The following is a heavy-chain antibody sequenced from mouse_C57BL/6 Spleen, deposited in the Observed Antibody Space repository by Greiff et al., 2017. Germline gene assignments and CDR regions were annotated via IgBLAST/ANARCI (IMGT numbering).Heavy chain of an antibody. Sequence: VQLQQSGAELVRPGASVKLSCTASGFNIKDDYMHWVKQRPEQGLEWIGWIDPENGDTEYASKFQGKATITADTSSNTAYLQLSSLTSEDTAVYYCTVITTVVAVDYWGQGTTLTVSS. J-gene: IGHJ2*01. D-gene: IGHD1-1*01. V-gene: IGHV14-4*01. CDR1: GFNIKDDY. CDR2: IDPENGDT. CDR3: TVITTVVAVDY.